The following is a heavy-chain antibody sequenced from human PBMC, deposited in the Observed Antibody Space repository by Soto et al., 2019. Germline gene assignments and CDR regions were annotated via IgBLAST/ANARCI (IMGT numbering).Heavy chain of an antibody. J-gene: IGHJ6*02. V-gene: IGHV1-69*02. CDR2: IIPILGIA. CDR3: ARAVVQPAPHYYYYGMDV. D-gene: IGHD1-1*01. CDR1: GGTFSSYT. Sequence: QVQLVQSGAEVKKPGSSVKVSCKASGGTFSSYTISWVRQAPGQGLEWMGRIIPILGIANYAQKFQSRATLTADEATSTAYMVLSSLRSDDTAVYYCARAVVQPAPHYYYYGMDVWGQGTTVTVSS.